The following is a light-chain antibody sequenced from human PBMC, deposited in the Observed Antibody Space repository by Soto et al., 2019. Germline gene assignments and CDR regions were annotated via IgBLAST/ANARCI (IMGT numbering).Light chain of an antibody. CDR3: SSYTISSTRV. V-gene: IGLV2-14*01. CDR2: DVT. Sequence: QSALTQPASVSGSPGQSITISCTGTSSDVGAYNYVSWYQQHPGKAPELMIYDVTNRPSGVSNRFSGSKSGNTASLTISGLQAEDEADYYCSSYTISSTRVFGGGTQLTVL. CDR1: SSDVGAYNY. J-gene: IGLJ2*01.